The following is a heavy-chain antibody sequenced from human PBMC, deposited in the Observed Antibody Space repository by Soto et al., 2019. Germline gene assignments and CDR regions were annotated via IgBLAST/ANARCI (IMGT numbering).Heavy chain of an antibody. Sequence: PGGSLRLSCAASGFTFSSYSMNWVRQAQGKGLEWVSSISSSSSYIYYADSVKGRFTISRDNAKNSLYLQMNSLRAEDTAVYYCARLSYVWGSYRQTAFDYWGQGTLVTVSS. CDR1: GFTFSSYS. V-gene: IGHV3-21*01. CDR3: ARLSYVWGSYRQTAFDY. CDR2: ISSSSSYI. J-gene: IGHJ4*02. D-gene: IGHD3-16*02.